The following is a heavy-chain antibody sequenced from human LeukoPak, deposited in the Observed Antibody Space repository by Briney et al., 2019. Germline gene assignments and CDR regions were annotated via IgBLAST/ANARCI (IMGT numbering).Heavy chain of an antibody. D-gene: IGHD1-26*01. V-gene: IGHV5-51*01. CDR1: GSWFTKFW. CDR3: ARHVANVGSDY. CDR2: IYPGESDT. J-gene: IGHJ4*02. Sequence: GAALKTSFKGAGSWFTKFWIAWGRPMPGKGVEWVGMIYPGESDTRSSPSFQGQVTISADKSISTTYLQWSSLRASDTAMYYCARHVANVGSDYWGQGTLVTVSS.